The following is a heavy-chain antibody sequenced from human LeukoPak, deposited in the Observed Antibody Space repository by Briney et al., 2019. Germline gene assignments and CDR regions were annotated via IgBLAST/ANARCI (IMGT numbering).Heavy chain of an antibody. J-gene: IGHJ4*02. Sequence: PGGSLRLSCAASGFTFSTYAMTWVRQAPGKGLEWVSGINSNGDEIYYADCVRGRFTISRDNSNNALYLQMDSLRAEDTAVYYCANWIGSSSRDYWGQGTLVTVSS. D-gene: IGHD6-6*01. V-gene: IGHV3-23*01. CDR1: GFTFSTYA. CDR2: INSNGDEI. CDR3: ANWIGSSSRDY.